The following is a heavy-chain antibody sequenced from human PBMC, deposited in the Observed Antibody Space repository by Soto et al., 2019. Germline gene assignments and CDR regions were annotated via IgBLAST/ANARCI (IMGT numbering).Heavy chain of an antibody. CDR3: ARSYNWNYGWWFDP. Sequence: GASVKVSCKASGYTFTSYDINWVRQATGQGLEWMGWMNPNSGNTGYAQKFQGRVTMTRDTSTSTVYMKLSSLRSEDTAVYYCARSYNWNYGWWFDPWGQGTLVTVSS. CDR2: MNPNSGNT. V-gene: IGHV1-8*01. CDR1: GYTFTSYD. D-gene: IGHD1-7*01. J-gene: IGHJ5*02.